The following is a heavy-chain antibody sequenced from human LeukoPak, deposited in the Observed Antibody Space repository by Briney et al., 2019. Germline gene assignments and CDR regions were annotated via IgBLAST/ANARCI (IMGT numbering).Heavy chain of an antibody. Sequence: RSGGSLRLSCAASGFTFSSYWMSWVRQAPGKGLEWVANIKQDGSEKYYVDSVKGRFTISRDNSKNTLYLQMNSLRAEDTAVYYCARGIVVGYYFDYWGQGTLVTVSS. CDR1: GFTFSSYW. CDR2: IKQDGSEK. D-gene: IGHD3-22*01. J-gene: IGHJ4*02. V-gene: IGHV3-7*01. CDR3: ARGIVVGYYFDY.